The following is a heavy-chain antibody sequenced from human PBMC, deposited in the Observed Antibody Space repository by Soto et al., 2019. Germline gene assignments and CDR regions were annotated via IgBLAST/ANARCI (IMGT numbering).Heavy chain of an antibody. Sequence: QVQLVESGGGLVKPGGSLRLSCAASGFTFSDYYMSWIRQAPGKGREWVSFISSSSSYTNYADSVKGRFTISRDNAKNSLYLQMNSLRAEDTAVYYCAREVLYPEENWFDPWGQGTLVTVSS. J-gene: IGHJ5*02. CDR3: AREVLYPEENWFDP. CDR2: ISSSSSYT. D-gene: IGHD2-15*01. V-gene: IGHV3-11*06. CDR1: GFTFSDYY.